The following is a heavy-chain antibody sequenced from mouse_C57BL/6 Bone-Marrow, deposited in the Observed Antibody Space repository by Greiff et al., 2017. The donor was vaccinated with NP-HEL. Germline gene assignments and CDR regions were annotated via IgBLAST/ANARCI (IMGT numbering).Heavy chain of an antibody. CDR2: IYPGDGDT. V-gene: IGHV1-82*01. CDR1: GYAFSSSW. J-gene: IGHJ1*03. Sequence: VQLKESGPELVKPGASVKISCKASGYAFSSSWMNWVKQRPGKGLEWIGRIYPGDGDTNYNGKFKGKATLTADKSSSTAYMQLSSLTSEDSAVYFCARTWYFDVWGTGTTVTVSS. CDR3: ARTWYFDV.